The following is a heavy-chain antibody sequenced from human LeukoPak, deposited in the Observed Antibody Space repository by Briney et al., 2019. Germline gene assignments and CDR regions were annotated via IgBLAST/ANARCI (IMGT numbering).Heavy chain of an antibody. CDR2: IYYSGST. Sequence: SETLSLTCTVSGDSISSTSYYCGWIRQPPGKGLEWIGTIYYSGSTYYHPSLKSRVTISADRSKKHFTLKLSSVTAADTAVYFCARYGPYNYVVYWCEGTVVSASS. J-gene: IGHJ4*02. D-gene: IGHD4-17*01. CDR3: ARYGPYNYVVY. V-gene: IGHV4-39*02. CDR1: GDSISSTSYY.